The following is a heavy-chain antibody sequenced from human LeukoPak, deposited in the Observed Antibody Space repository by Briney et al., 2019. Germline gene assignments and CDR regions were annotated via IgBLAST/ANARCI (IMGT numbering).Heavy chain of an antibody. CDR1: GGSISNTDH. D-gene: IGHD6-19*01. V-gene: IGHV4-4*02. Sequence: SGTLSLTCAVSGGSISNTDHWNWVRQPPGTGLAWIGEMYHDGYTNYNPSLKSRVTMSVDKSKNHFSLKLTSVTAADTAVYYCARSRGAVAGWSFDIWGQGTVVTVSS. CDR3: ARSRGAVAGWSFDI. CDR2: MYHDGYT. J-gene: IGHJ3*02.